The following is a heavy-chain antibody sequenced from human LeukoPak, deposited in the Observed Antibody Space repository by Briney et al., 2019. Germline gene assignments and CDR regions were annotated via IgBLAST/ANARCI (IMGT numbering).Heavy chain of an antibody. Sequence: SVKVFCEASGGTFSSHAISWVRQAPGQGLEWMGRIVPILGIANYARQFQGRVTITADKSTTTAYMEVSSLRSGDTAVYYCARVKAARWEILDSWGQGTLVTVSS. V-gene: IGHV1-69*04. CDR1: GGTFSSHA. CDR3: ARVKAARWEILDS. CDR2: IVPILGIA. D-gene: IGHD6-6*01. J-gene: IGHJ4*02.